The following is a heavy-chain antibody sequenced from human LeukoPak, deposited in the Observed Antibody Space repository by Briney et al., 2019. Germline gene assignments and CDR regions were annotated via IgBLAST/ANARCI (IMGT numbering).Heavy chain of an antibody. CDR2: FFPGDSDT. CDR3: ARLDCSGGRCYGVGP. CDR1: GYSFISYW. V-gene: IGHV5-51*01. D-gene: IGHD2-15*01. Sequence: GESLKISCKGSGYSFISYWIGWVRPMPGKGLEWMGIFFPGDSDTTYSPSFQGQVTISADKSINTAYLQWSSLKASDTAIYYCARLDCSGGRCYGVGPRGQGTLVTVSS. J-gene: IGHJ5*02.